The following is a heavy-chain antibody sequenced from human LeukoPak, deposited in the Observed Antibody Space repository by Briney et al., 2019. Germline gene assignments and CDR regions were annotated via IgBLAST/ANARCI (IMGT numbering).Heavy chain of an antibody. CDR3: VRTAQSSTWYCPFDI. CDR2: IYHSGNT. D-gene: IGHD6-13*01. J-gene: IGHJ3*02. CDR1: GYSIRSGYY. V-gene: IGHV4-38-2*02. Sequence: SETLSLTCTVSGYSIRSGYYWGWIRQPPGKGLEWIGNIYHSGNTYYNPSLKSRVTISVDTSKNQFSLKLSSVTAADTAVYYCVRTAQSSTWYCPFDIWGQGTMVTVSS.